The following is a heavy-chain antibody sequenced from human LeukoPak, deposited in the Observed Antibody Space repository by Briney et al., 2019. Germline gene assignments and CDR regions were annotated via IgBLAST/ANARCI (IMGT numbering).Heavy chain of an antibody. D-gene: IGHD7-27*01. V-gene: IGHV4-59*01. CDR3: ARGGDNWGAFDI. CDR1: GGSISNYY. Sequence: PSETLSLTCTVSGGSISNYYWSWVRQPPGKGLEWIGYIYYSGTTNYNPPLESRVTISVDTSNNQFSLRLSSVTAADTAVYYCARGGDNWGAFDIWGQGTMVTVSS. CDR2: IYYSGTT. J-gene: IGHJ3*02.